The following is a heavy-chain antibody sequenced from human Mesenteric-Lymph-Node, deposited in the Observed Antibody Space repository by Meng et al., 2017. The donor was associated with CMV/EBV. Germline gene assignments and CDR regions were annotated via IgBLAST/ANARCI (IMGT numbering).Heavy chain of an antibody. CDR2: ISSSSSYI. CDR3: ARAPFSSGWEYYYYYYGMDV. V-gene: IGHV3-21*01. D-gene: IGHD6-19*01. Sequence: GESLKISCGASGFTFSSYGMHWVRQAPGKGLEWVSSISSSSSYIYYADSVKGRFTISRDNAKNSLYLQMNSLRAEDTAVYYCARAPFSSGWEYYYYYYGMDVWGQGTTVTVSS. J-gene: IGHJ6*02. CDR1: GFTFSSYG.